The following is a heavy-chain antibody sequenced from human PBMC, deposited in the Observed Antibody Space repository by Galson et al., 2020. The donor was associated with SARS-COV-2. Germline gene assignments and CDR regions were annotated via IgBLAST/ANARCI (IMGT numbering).Heavy chain of an antibody. CDR1: GGSISSSSNY. V-gene: IGHV4-39*02. D-gene: IGHD6-19*01. Sequence: SETLSLTCTVSGGSISSSSNYWGWIRQPPGKGLEWIGSIYYTGSTYYNPSLKSRVTISVDTSKKQFSLRLRSVTAADTSVYYCAREGSKIAVAGTSFDYCGQGTLVTVSS. CDR3: AREGSKIAVAGTSFDY. J-gene: IGHJ4*02. CDR2: IYYTGST.